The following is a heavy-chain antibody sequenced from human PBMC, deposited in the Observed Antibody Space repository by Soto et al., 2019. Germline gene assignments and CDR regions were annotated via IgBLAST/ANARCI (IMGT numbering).Heavy chain of an antibody. CDR2: ISAYDGNT. CDR1: GYTFTNYV. D-gene: IGHD3-10*01. Sequence: QVQLVQSGAEVKKPGASVKVSCKASGYTFTNYVISWVRQAPGQGLEWMGWISAYDGNTNDAQKLQGRVTMPTDTTTSTAYVELRSLRSDDTAGYYCARGVGAGSYYNQYNWFDPWGEGTLVTVSS. V-gene: IGHV1-18*01. CDR3: ARGVGAGSYYNQYNWFDP. J-gene: IGHJ5*02.